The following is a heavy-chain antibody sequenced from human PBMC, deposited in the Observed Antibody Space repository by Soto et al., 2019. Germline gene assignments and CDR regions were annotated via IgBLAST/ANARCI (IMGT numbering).Heavy chain of an antibody. V-gene: IGHV3-30-3*01. D-gene: IGHD4-17*01. CDR1: GFTFINYA. Sequence: VGSLRLSCAASGFTFINYAMHWVRQAPGKGPEWVAVISYDGSNKYYADSVKGRFTISRDNSKNTMYLQMNSLSAEDTAVYHCARDQVKGTMTILWGQGTLVTVS. J-gene: IGHJ4*02. CDR2: ISYDGSNK. CDR3: ARDQVKGTMTIL.